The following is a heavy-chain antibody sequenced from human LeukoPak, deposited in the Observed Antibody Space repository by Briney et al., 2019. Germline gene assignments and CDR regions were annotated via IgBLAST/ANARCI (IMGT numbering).Heavy chain of an antibody. CDR2: INSDGSST. Sequence: GGSLRLSCAASGFTFSSYWMHWVRQAPGKGLVWVSRINSDGSSTSYADSVKGRFTISRDNAKNTLYLQMNSLRAEDTAVYYCARDPQNDYGDYADDYWGQGTLVTVSS. J-gene: IGHJ4*02. D-gene: IGHD4-17*01. V-gene: IGHV3-74*01. CDR3: ARDPQNDYGDYADDY. CDR1: GFTFSSYW.